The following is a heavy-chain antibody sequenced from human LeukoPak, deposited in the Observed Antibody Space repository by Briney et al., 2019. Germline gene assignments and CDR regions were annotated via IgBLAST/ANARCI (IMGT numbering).Heavy chain of an antibody. J-gene: IGHJ4*02. CDR2: IYTSGST. CDR3: ARISQYYYDSSGYYSNFDY. V-gene: IGHV4-4*07. Sequence: SETLSLTCTVSGGSISSYYWSWIRQPAGKGLEWIGRIYTSGSTNYNPSLKSRVTMSVDTSKNQFSLKLSSVTAADAAVYYCARISQYYYDSSGYYSNFDYWGQGTLVTVSS. CDR1: GGSISSYY. D-gene: IGHD3-22*01.